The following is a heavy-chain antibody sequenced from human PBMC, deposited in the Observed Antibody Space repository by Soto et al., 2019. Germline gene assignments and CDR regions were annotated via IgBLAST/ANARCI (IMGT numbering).Heavy chain of an antibody. D-gene: IGHD5-18*01. Sequence: GASVKVSCKASRYTFTSYTIHWVRQAPGQRLEWMGWINGGKGNTKYSQKFQGRVTITRHTAANIANMELSSLRSEDTAVYYCAVQRGDSYDYSGYGAFHFDHWGQGTLVTVSS. J-gene: IGHJ4*02. V-gene: IGHV1-3*01. CDR3: AVQRGDSYDYSGYGAFHFDH. CDR1: RYTFTSYT. CDR2: INGGKGNT.